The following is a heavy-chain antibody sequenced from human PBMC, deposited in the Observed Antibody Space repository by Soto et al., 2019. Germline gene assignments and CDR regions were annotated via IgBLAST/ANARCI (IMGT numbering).Heavy chain of an antibody. D-gene: IGHD3-3*01. CDR2: VSGAGRSS. CDR3: AKGPIFGVENIYDY. CDR1: GFTFSSYA. Sequence: DVQLLESGGDLVQPGGSLRLSCAASGFTFSSYAMSWVRQAPGKGLEWVSSVSGAGRSSYDADSVKGRFTISRDNSKNTLYPQMNNLRAEDTALYYCAKGPIFGVENIYDYWGQGTLVTVSS. V-gene: IGHV3-23*01. J-gene: IGHJ4*02.